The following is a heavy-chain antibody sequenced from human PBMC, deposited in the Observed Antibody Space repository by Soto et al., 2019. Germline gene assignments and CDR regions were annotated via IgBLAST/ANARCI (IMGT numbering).Heavy chain of an antibody. D-gene: IGHD2-15*01. CDR1: GYSFTSCW. CDR2: IYPGDSDT. J-gene: IGHJ5*02. Sequence: PGASLKISCKGSGYSFTSCWIGWVRQMPGKGLEWMGIIYPGDSDTRYSPSFQGQVTISTDKSISTAYLRWSSLKAVDTAMYYCPRAYLGHCSGGSCYSSWFDPGGQGTLVTVSS. V-gene: IGHV5-51*01. CDR3: PRAYLGHCSGGSCYSSWFDP.